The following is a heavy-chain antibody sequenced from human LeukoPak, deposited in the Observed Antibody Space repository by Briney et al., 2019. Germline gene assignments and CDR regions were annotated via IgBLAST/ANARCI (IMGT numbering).Heavy chain of an antibody. D-gene: IGHD5-24*01. CDR1: GGTVSSYA. CDR2: IIPIFGTA. CDR3: AGVRDGYFYDAFDI. V-gene: IGHV1-69*05. J-gene: IGHJ3*02. Sequence: GASVKVSCKASGGTVSSYAISWVRQAPGQGLEWMGRIIPIFGTANYAQKFQGRVTSTTDESTSTAYMELSSLTSEDTAVYYCAGVRDGYFYDAFDIWGQGTMVTVTS.